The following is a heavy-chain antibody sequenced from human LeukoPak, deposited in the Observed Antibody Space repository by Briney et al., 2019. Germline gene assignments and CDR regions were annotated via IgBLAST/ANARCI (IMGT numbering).Heavy chain of an antibody. CDR3: ATLGGGVTTMIVVGSWFDP. D-gene: IGHD3-22*01. V-gene: IGHV4-34*01. Sequence: SETLSLTCAVYGGSFSGYYWSWIRQPPGKGLEWIGEINHSGSTNYNPSLKSRVTISVDTSKNQFSLKLSSVTAADTAVYYCATLGGGVTTMIVVGSWFDPWGQGTLVTVSS. J-gene: IGHJ5*02. CDR2: INHSGST. CDR1: GGSFSGYY.